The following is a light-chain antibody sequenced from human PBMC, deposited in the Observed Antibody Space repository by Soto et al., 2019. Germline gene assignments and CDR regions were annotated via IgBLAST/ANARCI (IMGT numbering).Light chain of an antibody. Sequence: QSALTQPASVSGSPGQSITISCTGTSSDVGAYNYVSWYQQHAGKAPKVMIYDVSNRPSGVSNRFSGSKSGNTASLTISGLQADDEADYYCSSYTTSSTLYVFGTGTKLTVL. V-gene: IGLV2-14*01. J-gene: IGLJ1*01. CDR3: SSYTTSSTLYV. CDR2: DVS. CDR1: SSDVGAYNY.